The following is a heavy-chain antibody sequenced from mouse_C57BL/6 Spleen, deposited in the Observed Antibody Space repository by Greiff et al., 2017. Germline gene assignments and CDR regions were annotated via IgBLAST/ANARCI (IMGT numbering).Heavy chain of an antibody. V-gene: IGHV1-64*01. D-gene: IGHD2-4*01. CDR3: ANAGLRPYWYIDV. J-gene: IGHJ1*03. CDR2: IHPNSGST. Sequence: QVQLQQPGAELVKPGASVKLSCKASGYTFTSYWMHWVKQRPGQGLEWIGMIHPNSGSTNYNEKFKSKATLTVDKSSSTAYMPLSSLTSEHSAVYDFANAGLRPYWYIDVWGTGTTVTVSS. CDR1: GYTFTSYW.